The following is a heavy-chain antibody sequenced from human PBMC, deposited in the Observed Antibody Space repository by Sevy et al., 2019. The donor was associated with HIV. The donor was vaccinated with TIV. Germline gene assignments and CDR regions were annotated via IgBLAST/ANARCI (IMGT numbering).Heavy chain of an antibody. D-gene: IGHD5-18*01. J-gene: IGHJ1*01. Sequence: GGSLRLSCAASGFTFSSYSMNWVRQAPGKGLEWVSSISSSSSYMYYADSVKGRFTISRDNAKNSLYLQMNSLRAEDTAVYYCARVSDTAMAPEYFQHWGQGTLVTVSS. CDR3: ARVSDTAMAPEYFQH. CDR1: GFTFSSYS. V-gene: IGHV3-21*01. CDR2: ISSSSSYM.